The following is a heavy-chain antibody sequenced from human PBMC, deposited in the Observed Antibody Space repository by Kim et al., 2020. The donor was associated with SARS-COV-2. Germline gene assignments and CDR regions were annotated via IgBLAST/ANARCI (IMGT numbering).Heavy chain of an antibody. CDR1: GFTVSASY. CDR3: AREGDYYFDD. Sequence: GRSLRLSCAASGFTVSASYLSWVRRAPGKGPEWVSILRRDGATHYADSVKGRFTISRDNSKNTLYLQLNSLRADDTAIYYCAREGDYYFDDWGQGTLVTVSS. CDR2: LRRDGAT. J-gene: IGHJ4*02. V-gene: IGHV3-53*01.